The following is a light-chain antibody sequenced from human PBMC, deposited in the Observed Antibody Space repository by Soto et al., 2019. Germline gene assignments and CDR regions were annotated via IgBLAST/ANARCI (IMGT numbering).Light chain of an antibody. J-gene: IGLJ1*01. CDR1: SSDVGGYNY. Sequence: QSVLTQAASVCGSPGQSITISCTGTSSDVGGYNYVSWYQHHPGKAPKLMIYEVTNRPSGVSIRFSGSKSGTTASLTISGLQAEDEADYYCLSFTSSFTYVFGTGTKVTVL. CDR2: EVT. CDR3: LSFTSSFTYV. V-gene: IGLV2-14*01.